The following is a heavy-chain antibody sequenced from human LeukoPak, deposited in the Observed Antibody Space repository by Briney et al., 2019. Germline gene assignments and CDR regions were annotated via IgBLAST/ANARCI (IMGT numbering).Heavy chain of an antibody. Sequence: GGSLRLSCAASGFTFSSYGMSWVRQAPGKGLEWVSAISGSGGSTYYADSVKGRFTISRDNSKNTLYLQMNSLRAEDTAVYYCAKVLGYCSGGSCYSGYMDVWGKGTTVTISS. D-gene: IGHD2-15*01. CDR1: GFTFSSYG. CDR2: ISGSGGST. V-gene: IGHV3-23*01. J-gene: IGHJ6*03. CDR3: AKVLGYCSGGSCYSGYMDV.